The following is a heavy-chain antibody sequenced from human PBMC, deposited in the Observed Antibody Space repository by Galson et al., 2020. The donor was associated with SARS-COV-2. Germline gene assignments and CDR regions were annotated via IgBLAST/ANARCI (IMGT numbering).Heavy chain of an antibody. V-gene: IGHV3-30-3*01. J-gene: IGHJ4*02. CDR1: GFTFSSYA. D-gene: IGHD4-17*01. Sequence: TGGSLRLSCAASGFTFSSYAMHWVRQAPGKGLEWVAVISYDGSNKYYADSVKGRFTISRDNSKNTLYLQMNSLRAEDTAVYYCARIKTTVSPPGVYWGQGTLVTVSS. CDR3: ARIKTTVSPPGVY. CDR2: ISYDGSNK.